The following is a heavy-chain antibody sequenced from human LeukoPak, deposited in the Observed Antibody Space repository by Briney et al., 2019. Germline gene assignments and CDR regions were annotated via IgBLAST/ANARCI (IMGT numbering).Heavy chain of an antibody. CDR3: AKDPSMTTPPNWFDP. Sequence: GGSLRLSCAASGFTFSNYAMSWVRQAPGKGLEWVSGISGSGVNTYYADSVKGRFTISRDNSKNTLYLQMSSLRAEDTAVYYCAKDPSMTTPPNWFDPWGQGTLVTVSS. CDR2: ISGSGVNT. CDR1: GFTFSNYA. J-gene: IGHJ5*02. D-gene: IGHD4-11*01. V-gene: IGHV3-23*01.